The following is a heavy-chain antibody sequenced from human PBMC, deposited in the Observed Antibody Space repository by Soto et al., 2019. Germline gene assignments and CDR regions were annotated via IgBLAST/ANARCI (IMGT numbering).Heavy chain of an antibody. J-gene: IGHJ4*01. D-gene: IGHD3-22*01. CDR1: GYSISSGYY. V-gene: IGHV4-38-2*01. Sequence: SETLSLTCAVSGYSISSGYYWGWIRQPPAKGLEWIGSVYQSGSIYHNPSLKGRVTLSVDTSKSEFSLNLNSVTAADTAVYYCARLLYDSRGYYYFDYWGQGTPVTGSS. CDR2: VYQSGSI. CDR3: ARLLYDSRGYYYFDY.